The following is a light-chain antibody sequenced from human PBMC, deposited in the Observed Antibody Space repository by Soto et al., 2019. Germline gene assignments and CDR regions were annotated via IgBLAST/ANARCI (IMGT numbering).Light chain of an antibody. CDR2: GAS. Sequence: ETVLMQSPGTMSLSRGEGATRSCRASQSVSSSYLAWYQQKPGQAPRLLIYGASSRATGIPDRFSGSGSGTDFTLTISRLEPEDFAVYYCQQYGSSTWTFGQGTKVDIK. V-gene: IGKV3-20*01. CDR1: QSVSSSY. J-gene: IGKJ1*01. CDR3: QQYGSSTWT.